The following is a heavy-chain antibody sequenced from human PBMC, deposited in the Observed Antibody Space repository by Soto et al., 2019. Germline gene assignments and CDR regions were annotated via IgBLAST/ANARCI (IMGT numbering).Heavy chain of an antibody. Sequence: QVQLVESGGGLVKPGGSLRLSCAASGSTFSDNYMSWIRQAPGKGLEWISYISGGGGTTHYADSVKGRFTISRDNAKNXLYLQMNNLRVEDTAVYYCARGAKPYSSGRDVLDIWGQGTMVTVSS. CDR3: ARGAKPYSSGRDVLDI. D-gene: IGHD6-19*01. CDR2: ISGGGGTT. J-gene: IGHJ3*02. CDR1: GSTFSDNY. V-gene: IGHV3-11*01.